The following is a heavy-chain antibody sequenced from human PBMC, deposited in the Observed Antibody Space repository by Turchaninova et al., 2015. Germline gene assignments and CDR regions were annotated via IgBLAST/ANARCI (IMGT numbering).Heavy chain of an antibody. V-gene: IGHV1-3*01. J-gene: IGHJ4*02. CDR2: INAGNGNT. CDR3: AHGSGSFY. D-gene: IGHD3-10*01. CDR1: GYTFTSYA. Sequence: QVQLVQSGAEVKKPGASVKVSCKASGYTFTSYAMHWVRQAPGQRLEGMGWINAGNGNTKYSQKYKGRVTMTRGTSAGTAYMELSSLRSEDTAVYYCAHGSGSFYWGQGTLVTVSS.